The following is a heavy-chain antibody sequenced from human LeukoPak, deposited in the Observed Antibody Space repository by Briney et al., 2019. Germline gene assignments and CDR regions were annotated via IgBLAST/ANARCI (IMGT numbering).Heavy chain of an antibody. CDR1: GGSISSSSYY. J-gene: IGHJ4*02. V-gene: IGHV4-39*02. Sequence: SETLSLTCTVSGGSISSSSYYWGWIRQPPGKGLEWIGSIYYSGSTYYNPSIKSRVTISVDTSKNQFSLKLSSVTAADTAVYYCAKDSGRYFDWPPPNFDYWGQGTLVTVSS. D-gene: IGHD3-9*01. CDR2: IYYSGST. CDR3: AKDSGRYFDWPPPNFDY.